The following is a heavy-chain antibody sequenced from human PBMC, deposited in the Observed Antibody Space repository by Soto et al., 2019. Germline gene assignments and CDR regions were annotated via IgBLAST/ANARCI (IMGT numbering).Heavy chain of an antibody. J-gene: IGHJ5*02. CDR2: MSPNSGNT. D-gene: IGHD3-3*01. Sequence: ASVKVSCKASGYTFTSYEINWVRQAAGQGLEWLGWMSPNSGNTGYAPKFLGRVTMTKNTSINTGYMELSSLTSEDMAVYYCARGLQIFGMVNKFDPWGQGTLVTVPS. CDR3: ARGLQIFGMVNKFDP. V-gene: IGHV1-8*01. CDR1: GYTFTSYE.